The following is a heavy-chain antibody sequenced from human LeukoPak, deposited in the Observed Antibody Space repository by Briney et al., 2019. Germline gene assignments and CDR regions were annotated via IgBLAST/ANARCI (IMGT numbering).Heavy chain of an antibody. CDR3: ARRIAVAAVGAFDI. D-gene: IGHD6-19*01. J-gene: IGHJ3*02. CDR1: GLTFSNAW. V-gene: IGHV3-23*01. CDR2: ISGSGSNK. Sequence: GGSLRLSCAASGLTFSNAWMSWVRQAPGKGLEGVSAISGSGSNKYYADSAKGRFTISRDNSKNTLYLQMNSLRAEDTAVYYCARRIAVAAVGAFDIWGQGTMVTVSA.